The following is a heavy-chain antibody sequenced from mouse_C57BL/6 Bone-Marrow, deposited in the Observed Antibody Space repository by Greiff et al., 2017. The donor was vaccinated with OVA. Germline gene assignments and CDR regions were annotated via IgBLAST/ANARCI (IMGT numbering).Heavy chain of an antibody. J-gene: IGHJ2*01. Sequence: VKLMESDVELVKPGASVKISCKVSGYTFTDHTIHWMKQRPEQGLEWIGYVYPRDGSTKYNEKFKGKATLTADKCSSTACMQLNSLTSEDSAVYFCARYGPYYFDYWGRGTTLTVSS. D-gene: IGHD1-2*01. CDR3: ARYGPYYFDY. CDR1: GYTFTDHT. V-gene: IGHV1-78*01. CDR2: VYPRDGST.